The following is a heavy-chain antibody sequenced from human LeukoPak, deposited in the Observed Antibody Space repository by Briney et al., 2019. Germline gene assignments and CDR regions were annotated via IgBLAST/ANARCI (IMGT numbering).Heavy chain of an antibody. V-gene: IGHV4-34*01. D-gene: IGHD1-1*01. CDR2: INHSGST. CDR3: ARQPTGTDDY. CDR1: GGSFSGYY. Sequence: SETLSLTCAVYGGSFSGYYWSWTRQPPGKGLEWIGEINHSGSTNYNPSLKSRVTISVDTSKNQFSLKLSSVTAADTAVYYCARQPTGTDDYWGQGTLVTVSS. J-gene: IGHJ4*02.